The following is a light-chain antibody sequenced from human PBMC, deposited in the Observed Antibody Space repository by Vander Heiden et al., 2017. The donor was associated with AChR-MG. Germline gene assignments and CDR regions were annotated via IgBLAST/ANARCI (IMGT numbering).Light chain of an antibody. CDR1: QHINIH. Sequence: DIQMTQSPTSLSASVGDRVTITCRASQHINIHLNWYQQKPGRGPTLLIYSASSLQSGVPSRFSGSGAGTDFTLTISSLQPGDFATYYCQQRDSLPPTFGGGTKVDIK. V-gene: IGKV1-39*01. CDR2: SAS. J-gene: IGKJ4*01. CDR3: QQRDSLPPT.